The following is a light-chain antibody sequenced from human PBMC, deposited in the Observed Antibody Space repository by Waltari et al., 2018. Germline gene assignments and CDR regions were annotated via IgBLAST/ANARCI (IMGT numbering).Light chain of an antibody. CDR1: ALPKQY. CDR2: KDT. V-gene: IGLV3-25*03. J-gene: IGLJ2*01. Sequence: SYELTQPPSVSVSPGQTARITCSGDALPKQYAFWYQQKPGQAPVLVTSKDTERPSGIPDRVSGSSSGTTVTLTISGVQAEDEADYYCQSGDSTSTHVVFGGGTKLTVL. CDR3: QSGDSTSTHVV.